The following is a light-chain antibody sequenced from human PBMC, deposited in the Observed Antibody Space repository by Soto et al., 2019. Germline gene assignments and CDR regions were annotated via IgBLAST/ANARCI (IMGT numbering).Light chain of an antibody. V-gene: IGLV2-14*03. J-gene: IGLJ1*01. CDR3: TSWTSTSTYV. CDR2: DVF. Sequence: QSVLTQDASVSVSPGQSITISCTGTSSDVGGYNYVSWYQQHPGKAPKLVIYDVFTRPSGVSNRFSGSKSGNTASLTISALQAEDEADYYCTSWTSTSTYVFGSGTKVTVL. CDR1: SSDVGGYNY.